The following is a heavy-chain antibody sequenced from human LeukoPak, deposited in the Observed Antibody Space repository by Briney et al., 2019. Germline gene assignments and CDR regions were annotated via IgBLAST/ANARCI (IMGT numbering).Heavy chain of an antibody. D-gene: IGHD5-18*01. J-gene: IGHJ1*01. V-gene: IGHV1-2*02. CDR1: GYTFTGYY. Sequence: ASVKVSCKASGYTFTGYYIHWVRQAPGQGLEWMGWINPNSGGTNYAQKFQGRVTMARDTSISTAYMELSRLRADDTAVYYCARGSFSADAPLVLDYFHHWGQGTLVTDSS. CDR3: ARGSFSADAPLVLDYFHH. CDR2: INPNSGGT.